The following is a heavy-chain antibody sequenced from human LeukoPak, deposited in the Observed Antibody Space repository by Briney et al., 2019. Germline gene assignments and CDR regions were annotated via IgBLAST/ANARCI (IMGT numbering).Heavy chain of an antibody. Sequence: SETLSLTCTVSGGSISSYYWSWIRQPAGKGLEWIGRIYTSGSTNYNPSLKSRVTMSVDTSKNQFSLKLSSVTAADTAVYYCARARDHILTGYYYFDYWGQGTLVTVSS. J-gene: IGHJ4*02. D-gene: IGHD3-9*01. CDR1: GGSISSYY. V-gene: IGHV4-4*07. CDR2: IYTSGST. CDR3: ARARDHILTGYYYFDY.